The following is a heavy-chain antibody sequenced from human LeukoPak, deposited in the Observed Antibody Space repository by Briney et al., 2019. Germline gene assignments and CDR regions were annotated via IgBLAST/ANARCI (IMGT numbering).Heavy chain of an antibody. Sequence: ASVKVSCKVSGYTFTSYGISWVRQAPGQGLEWMGWITAYNGNTYSAQRLQGRVTMTTDTSTSTAYMELRSLRSDGTAVYYCARGASTSSHDYWGQGTLVTVSS. J-gene: IGHJ4*02. CDR2: ITAYNGNT. CDR3: ARGASTSSHDY. V-gene: IGHV1-18*01. CDR1: GYTFTSYG. D-gene: IGHD2/OR15-2a*01.